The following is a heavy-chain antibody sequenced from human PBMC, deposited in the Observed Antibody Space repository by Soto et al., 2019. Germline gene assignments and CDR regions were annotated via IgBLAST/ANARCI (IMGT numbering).Heavy chain of an antibody. J-gene: IGHJ4*02. CDR2: IAYDGSNE. V-gene: IGHV3-30*18. Sequence: QVQLVESGGGVVQPGRSLRLSCAVSGFSFSRFGMHWVRQAPGKGLEWVAVIAYDGSNEDYGDSVKGRFTISRDNSKNTLYIQMDSLRVDDTAVYYCAKAIAAAGTDLPPCDYWGQGIQVTVSS. CDR1: GFSFSRFG. CDR3: AKAIAAAGTDLPPCDY. D-gene: IGHD6-13*01.